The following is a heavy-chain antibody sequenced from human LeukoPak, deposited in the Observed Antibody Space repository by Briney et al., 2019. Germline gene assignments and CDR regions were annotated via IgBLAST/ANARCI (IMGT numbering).Heavy chain of an antibody. Sequence: SETLSLTCAVYGGSFSGYYRSWIRQPPGKELEWIGEINHSGSTNYNPSLKSRVTISVDTSKNQFSLKLSSVTAADTAVYYCARVGDCSGGSCYRPGGNWFDPWGQGTLVTVSS. D-gene: IGHD2-15*01. CDR1: GGSFSGYY. J-gene: IGHJ5*02. V-gene: IGHV4-34*01. CDR3: ARVGDCSGGSCYRPGGNWFDP. CDR2: INHSGST.